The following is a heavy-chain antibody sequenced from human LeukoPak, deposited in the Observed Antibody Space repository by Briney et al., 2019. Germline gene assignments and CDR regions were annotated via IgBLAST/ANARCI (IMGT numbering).Heavy chain of an antibody. Sequence: GGSLRLSCAASGFTFSDHYMDWVRQAPGKGLEWVGRTKNKADSYTTEYAASVQGRFTISRDDSMNSLYLQMNSLKTEDTAVYFCGVWFGVKGGNWGQGTLVTVSS. CDR1: GFTFSDHY. J-gene: IGHJ4*02. D-gene: IGHD3-16*01. CDR2: TKNKADSYTT. V-gene: IGHV3-72*01. CDR3: GVWFGVKGGN.